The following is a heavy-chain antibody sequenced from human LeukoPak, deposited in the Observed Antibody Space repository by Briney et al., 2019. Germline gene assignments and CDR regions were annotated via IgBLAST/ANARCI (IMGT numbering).Heavy chain of an antibody. CDR2: INPNSGGT. Sequence: ASVKVSCKASGYTFTGYYMHWVRQTSGQGLEWMGWINPNSGGTNYAQKFQGRVTMTRNTSISTAYMELSSLRSEDTAVYYCAREVGYYYYGMDVWGQGTTVTVSS. CDR3: AREVGYYYYGMDV. D-gene: IGHD1-26*01. J-gene: IGHJ6*02. CDR1: GYTFTGYY. V-gene: IGHV1-2*02.